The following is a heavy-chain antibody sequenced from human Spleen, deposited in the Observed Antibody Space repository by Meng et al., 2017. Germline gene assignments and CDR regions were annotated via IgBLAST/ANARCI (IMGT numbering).Heavy chain of an antibody. CDR1: GGSISSYY. V-gene: IGHV4-59*01. Sequence: GSLRLSCTVSGGSISSYYWSWIRQPPGKGLEWIGYIYYSGSTNYNPSLKSRVTISVDTSKNQFSLKLSSVTAADTAVYYCARDVSGSREVWGQGTLVTVSS. CDR3: ARDVSGSREV. J-gene: IGHJ4*02. CDR2: IYYSGST. D-gene: IGHD1-26*01.